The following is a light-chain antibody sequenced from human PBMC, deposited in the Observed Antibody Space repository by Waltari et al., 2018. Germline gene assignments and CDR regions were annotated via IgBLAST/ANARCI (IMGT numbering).Light chain of an antibody. CDR3: QQYNNYPYS. CDR1: QGINNY. J-gene: IGKJ2*03. Sequence: DIQMTQSPSSLSASVGDRVTITCRTSQGINNYLSWYQQKPGKAPKLLIYYASSLETGVPSRFNGSRSGTDYTLTISSLQPEDVATYYCQQYNNYPYSFGQGTKVEIK. CDR2: YAS. V-gene: IGKV1-33*01.